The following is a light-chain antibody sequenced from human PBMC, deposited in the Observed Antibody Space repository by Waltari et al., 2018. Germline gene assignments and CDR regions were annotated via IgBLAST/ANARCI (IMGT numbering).Light chain of an antibody. CDR1: SSDIGDYNY. CDR3: CSYVGSNIYWV. V-gene: IGLV2-11*01. J-gene: IGLJ3*02. Sequence: QSALTQPRPVSGSPGQSVTLSCTGTSSDIGDYNYFSWYQHYPDKAPKLIIYNINKRPSGVPDRFSGSKSGNTASLTISGLQAEDEADYYCCSYVGSNIYWVFGGGTKLTVL. CDR2: NIN.